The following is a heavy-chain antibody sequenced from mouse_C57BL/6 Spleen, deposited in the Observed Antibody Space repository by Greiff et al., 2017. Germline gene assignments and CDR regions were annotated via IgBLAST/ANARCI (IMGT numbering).Heavy chain of an antibody. CDR2: INPNYGTT. J-gene: IGHJ1*03. CDR3: ARSLNYYGSSSHWYFDV. Sequence: EVQLVESGPELVKPGASVKISCKASGYSFTDYNMNWVKQSNGKSLEWIGVINPNYGTTSYNQKFKGKATLTVDQSSSTAYMQLNSLTSEDSAVYYCARSLNYYGSSSHWYFDVWGTGTTVTVSS. CDR1: GYSFTDYN. V-gene: IGHV1-39*01. D-gene: IGHD1-1*01.